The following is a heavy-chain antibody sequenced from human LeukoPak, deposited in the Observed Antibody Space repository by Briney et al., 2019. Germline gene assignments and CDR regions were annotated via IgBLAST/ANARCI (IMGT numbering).Heavy chain of an antibody. CDR2: IYYSGST. V-gene: IGHV4-59*08. CDR1: GGSISSYY. J-gene: IGHJ4*02. Sequence: SETLSLTCTVSGGSISSYYWSWIRQPPGKGLEWIGYIYYSGSTNYNPSLKSRVTISVDTSKNQFSLKLSSVTAADTAVYFCARHVSRYAFVFHSWGQGTLVTVSS. CDR3: ARHVSRYAFVFHS. D-gene: IGHD1-1*01.